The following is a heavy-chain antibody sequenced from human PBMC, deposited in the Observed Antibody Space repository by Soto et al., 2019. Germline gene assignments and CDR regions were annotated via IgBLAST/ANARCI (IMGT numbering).Heavy chain of an antibody. CDR2: ISAYNGNT. Sequence: GASVKVSCKASGYTFTSYGISWVRQAPGQGLEWMGWISAYNGNTNYAQKLQGRVTMTTDTSTSTAYMELRSLRSDDTAVYYCARMVYYSKKPLDDILTGPRPYYFDYWGQGTLVTVSS. V-gene: IGHV1-18*01. CDR1: GYTFTSYG. CDR3: ARMVYYSKKPLDDILTGPRPYYFDY. J-gene: IGHJ4*02. D-gene: IGHD3-9*01.